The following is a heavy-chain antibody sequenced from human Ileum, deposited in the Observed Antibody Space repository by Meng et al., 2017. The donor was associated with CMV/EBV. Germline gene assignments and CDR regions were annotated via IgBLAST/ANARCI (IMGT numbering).Heavy chain of an antibody. D-gene: IGHD2-2*01. V-gene: IGHV3-21*01. J-gene: IGHJ6*02. CDR3: ARGYCSSTSCPYYYYYGMDV. CDR1: GLSFSDAW. CDR2: ISSSSSYI. Sequence: GESLKISCAVSGLSFSDAWMNWVRQAPGKGLEWVSSISSSSSYIYYADSVKGRFTISRDNAKNSLYLQMNSLRAEDTAVYYCARGYCSSTSCPYYYYYGMDVWGQGTTVTVSS.